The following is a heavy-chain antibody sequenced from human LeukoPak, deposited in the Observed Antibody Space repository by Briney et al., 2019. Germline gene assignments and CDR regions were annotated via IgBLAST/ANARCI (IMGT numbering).Heavy chain of an antibody. D-gene: IGHD3-10*01. CDR2: IRYDGSNK. CDR1: GFTFSNYG. J-gene: IGHJ4*02. Sequence: GGSLRLSCAASGFTFSNYGMHWVRQAPGKGLEWVAFIRYDGSNKYYADSVKGRFTISRDNSKNTLYLQMNSLRAEDTAVYYCARAVNPYGSGSYYIYWGQGTLVTVSS. CDR3: ARAVNPYGSGSYYIY. V-gene: IGHV3-30*02.